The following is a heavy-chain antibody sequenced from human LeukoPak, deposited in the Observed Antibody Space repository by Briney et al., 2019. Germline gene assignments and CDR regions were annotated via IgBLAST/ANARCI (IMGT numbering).Heavy chain of an antibody. CDR3: ARGPLEYGSGSYPNANWFDP. CDR1: GGTFSNYA. V-gene: IGHV1-69*01. J-gene: IGHJ5*02. D-gene: IGHD3-10*01. Sequence: SVKVSCKASGGTFSNYAISWVRQAPGQGLEWVGGIIPIFGTPNYAQKFQGRVTITADESTSTAYMELSSLRSEDTAVYYCARGPLEYGSGSYPNANWFDPWGQGTLVTVSS. CDR2: IIPIFGTP.